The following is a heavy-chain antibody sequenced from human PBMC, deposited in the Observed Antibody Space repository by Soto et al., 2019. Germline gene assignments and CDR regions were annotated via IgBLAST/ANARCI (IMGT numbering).Heavy chain of an antibody. J-gene: IGHJ4*02. D-gene: IGHD2-2*01. Sequence: GGSLRLSCAASGCTFSSYAMIWVRQAPGKGLEWVSAISGSGGSTYYADSVKGRFTISRDNSKNTLYLQMNSLRAEDTAVYYCAKDGKLYCSSTSCYSDYWGQGTLVTVSS. CDR3: AKDGKLYCSSTSCYSDY. V-gene: IGHV3-23*01. CDR1: GCTFSSYA. CDR2: ISGSGGST.